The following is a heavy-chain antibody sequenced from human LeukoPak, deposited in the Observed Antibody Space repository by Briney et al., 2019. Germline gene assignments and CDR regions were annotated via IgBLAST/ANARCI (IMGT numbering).Heavy chain of an antibody. CDR3: ARAPFGTYTAMVLNPFDY. D-gene: IGHD5-18*01. CDR2: INAGNGNT. Sequence: GASVKVSCKASGYTFTSYAMHWVRQAPGQRLEWMGWINAGNGNTKYSQEFQGRVTITRDTSASTAYMELSSLRSEDMAVYYCARAPFGTYTAMVLNPFDYWGQGTLVTVSS. CDR1: GYTFTSYA. V-gene: IGHV1-3*03. J-gene: IGHJ4*02.